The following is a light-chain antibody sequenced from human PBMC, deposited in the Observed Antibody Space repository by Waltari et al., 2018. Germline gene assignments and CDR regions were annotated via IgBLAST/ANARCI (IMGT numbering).Light chain of an antibody. CDR1: QSGGSN. J-gene: IGKJ5*01. CDR3: QQYNNWPPIT. Sequence: RTRQSGGSNLARHQQKPVRAPSLLIYGASTRATGIPARFSGSGSVTECTLTSSSLQSEDFAMYFCQQYNNWPPITFGQGTRREIK. CDR2: GAS. V-gene: IGKV3-15*01.